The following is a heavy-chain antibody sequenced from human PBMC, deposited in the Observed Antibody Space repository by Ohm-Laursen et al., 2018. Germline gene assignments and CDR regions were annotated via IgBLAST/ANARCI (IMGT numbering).Heavy chain of an antibody. CDR1: GFSFSDHY. CDR2: ITHSGST. CDR3: ATAGPYSGDDY. J-gene: IGHJ4*02. D-gene: IGHD6-25*01. Sequence: SLRLSCAASGFSFSDHYMDWVRQASGKGLEWVSAITHSGSTYYADSVKGRFTISRDDSKNTLYLQMNSLRDEDTAVYYCATAGPYSGDDYWGQGTLVNVSS. V-gene: IGHV3-53*01.